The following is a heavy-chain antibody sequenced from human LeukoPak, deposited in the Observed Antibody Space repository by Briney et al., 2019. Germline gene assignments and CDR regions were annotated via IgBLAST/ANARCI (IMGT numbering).Heavy chain of an antibody. CDR1: GYTFTNSY. D-gene: IGHD3-3*01. J-gene: IGHJ4*02. CDR3: ARDLKNDFWSGSNDY. Sequence: ASVKVSCKASGYTFTNSYMHWVRQAPGQGLEWMGIINPRDGSTSYPQNFQGRVTMTRDTSTSTVYMELSSLIFEDTAVYYCARDLKNDFWSGSNDYWGQGTPVTVSS. V-gene: IGHV1-46*01. CDR2: INPRDGST.